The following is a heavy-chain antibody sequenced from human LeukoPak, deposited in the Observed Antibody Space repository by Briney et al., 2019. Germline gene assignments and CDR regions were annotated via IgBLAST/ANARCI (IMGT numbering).Heavy chain of an antibody. CDR2: IGTAGDT. D-gene: IGHD2-21*02. V-gene: IGHV3-13*01. Sequence: GGSLRLSCAASGFTFSSYDMRWVRQATGKGLEWVSAIGTAGDTYYPGSVKGRFTISRENAKNSLYLQMNSLRAGDTAVYYCARGGSDGDYVDYWGQGTLVTVSS. CDR3: ARGGSDGDYVDY. CDR1: GFTFSSYD. J-gene: IGHJ4*02.